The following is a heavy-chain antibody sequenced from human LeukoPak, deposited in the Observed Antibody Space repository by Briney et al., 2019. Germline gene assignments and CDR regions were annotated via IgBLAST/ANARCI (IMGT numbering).Heavy chain of an antibody. V-gene: IGHV3-7*01. D-gene: IGHD3-3*01. CDR1: AFSLSAYN. CDR3: ASPEWLPDSIDI. Sequence: PGGSLRLSCAASAFSLSAYNMNWVRQAPGKGLEWVASVKQDGSEKYYVDSVKGRFSISRDNAKNSLYLQMNSLRPEDTAMYYCASPEWLPDSIDIWGQGTMVTVSS. J-gene: IGHJ3*02. CDR2: VKQDGSEK.